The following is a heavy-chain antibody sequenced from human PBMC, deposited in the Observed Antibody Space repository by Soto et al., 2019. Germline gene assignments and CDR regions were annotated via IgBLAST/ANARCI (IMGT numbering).Heavy chain of an antibody. V-gene: IGHV4-59*08. D-gene: IGHD3-10*01. Sequence: SETLSLTCSVSGVSISGYYWIWIRQPPGKGLEWIGYIYYSGSTNYNPSLKSRVTISVDTSKNQFSLKLNSMTAADTAVYYCARHNYGSGSTYFDYWGQGTLVTVSS. CDR1: GVSISGYY. CDR2: IYYSGST. CDR3: ARHNYGSGSTYFDY. J-gene: IGHJ4*02.